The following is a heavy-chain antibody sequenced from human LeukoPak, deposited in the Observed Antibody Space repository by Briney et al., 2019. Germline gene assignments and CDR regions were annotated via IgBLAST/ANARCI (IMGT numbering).Heavy chain of an antibody. D-gene: IGHD3-3*01. V-gene: IGHV1-18*01. CDR3: ARDRYDFWTGYYSGVEEDF. Sequence: GASVKVSCKGSGYTFTSHGVSWVRQAPGQGLEWMGWISCNNGTTHYGQKFQGRLSMTTDKSTGTIYMDLRSLRSDDTAMYYCARDRYDFWTGYYSGVEEDFWGQGTLVIVSS. CDR1: GYTFTSHG. J-gene: IGHJ4*02. CDR2: ISCNNGTT.